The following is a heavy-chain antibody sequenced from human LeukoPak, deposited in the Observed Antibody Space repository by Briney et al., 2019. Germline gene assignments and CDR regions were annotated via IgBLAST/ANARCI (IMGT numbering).Heavy chain of an antibody. CDR3: ARGLNYYDSSGYYYTPPPSAKPFDY. V-gene: IGHV3-13*01. CDR1: GFTFSSYD. Sequence: SGGSLRLSCAASGFTFSSYDMHWVRHATGKGLEWVSAIGTAGDTYYPGSVKGRFTISRENAKNSLYLQMNSLRAEDTAVYYCARGLNYYDSSGYYYTPPPSAKPFDYWGQGTLVTVSS. J-gene: IGHJ4*02. D-gene: IGHD3-22*01. CDR2: IGTAGDT.